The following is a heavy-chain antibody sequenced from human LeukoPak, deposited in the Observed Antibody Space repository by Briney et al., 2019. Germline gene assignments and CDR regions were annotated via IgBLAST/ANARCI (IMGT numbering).Heavy chain of an antibody. CDR3: AKERAAAVEGYFDY. Sequence: ARCRRPACPTAGSTFDNYGMRWVRQAPGNWLGWVAVIRPDESNKYYAGSVKGRFTIATDNSKNTLYLQMNSLRAEDTAAYYCAKERAAAVEGYFDYRGQGTMVTVSS. V-gene: IGHV3-33*06. J-gene: IGHJ4*02. D-gene: IGHD6-13*01. CDR2: IRPDESNK. CDR1: GSTFDNYG.